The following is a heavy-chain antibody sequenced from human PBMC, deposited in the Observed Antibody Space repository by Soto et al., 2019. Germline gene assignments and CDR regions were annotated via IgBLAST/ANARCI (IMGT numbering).Heavy chain of an antibody. D-gene: IGHD6-13*01. CDR2: INHSGST. V-gene: IGHV4-34*01. CDR1: GGSFSGYY. CDR3: ARGGGAAAGYGMDV. Sequence: SETLPLTCAVYGGSFSGYYWIWIRQPPGKGLEWIGEINHSGSTNYNPSLKSRVTISVDTSKNQFSLKLSSVTAADTAVYYCARGGGAAAGYGMDVWGQGTTVTVSS. J-gene: IGHJ6*02.